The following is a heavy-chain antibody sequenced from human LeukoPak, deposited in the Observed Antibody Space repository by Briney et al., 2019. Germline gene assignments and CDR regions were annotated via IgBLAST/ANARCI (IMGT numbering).Heavy chain of an antibody. J-gene: IGHJ5*02. CDR1: GGSFSGYY. CDR3: ARPRGFGQGIDP. CDR2: INHSGST. D-gene: IGHD3-10*01. V-gene: IGHV4-34*01. Sequence: SETPSLTCAVYGGSFSGYYWSWIRQPPGKGLEWIGEINHSGSTNYNPSLKSRVTISVDTSKNQFSLKLSSVTAADTAVYYCARPRGFGQGIDPWGQGTLVTVSS.